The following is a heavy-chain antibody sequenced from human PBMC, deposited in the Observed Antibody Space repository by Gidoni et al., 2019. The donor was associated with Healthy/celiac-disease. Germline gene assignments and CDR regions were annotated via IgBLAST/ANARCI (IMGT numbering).Heavy chain of an antibody. Sequence: QVQLVQSGAEVKKPESSVKVSCTASVVTFGSYAISWVRQAPGKGLEWMGGIIPILGTANYAQKFQGRVTITADESTSTAYMELSSLRSEDTAVYYCARGIAARQEDDWFDPWGQGTLVTVSS. V-gene: IGHV1-69*01. CDR3: ARGIAARQEDDWFDP. CDR2: IIPILGTA. J-gene: IGHJ5*02. D-gene: IGHD6-6*01. CDR1: VVTFGSYA.